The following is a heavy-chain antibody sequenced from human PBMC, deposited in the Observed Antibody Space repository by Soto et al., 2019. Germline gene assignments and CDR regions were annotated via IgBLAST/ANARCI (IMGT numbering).Heavy chain of an antibody. J-gene: IGHJ6*03. V-gene: IGHV3-11*01. Sequence: GGSLRLSCAASGFTFSDYYMSWIRQAPGKGLEWVSYISSSGSTIYYADSVKGRFTISRDNAKNSLYLQMNSLRAEDTAVYYCARVASRGYSYGWNYYYYYMDVWGKGTTVTVSS. CDR3: ARVASRGYSYGWNYYYYYMDV. CDR1: GFTFSDYY. CDR2: ISSSGSTI. D-gene: IGHD5-18*01.